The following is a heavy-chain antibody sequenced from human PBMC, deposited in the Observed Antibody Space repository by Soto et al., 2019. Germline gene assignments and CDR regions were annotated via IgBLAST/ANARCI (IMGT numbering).Heavy chain of an antibody. V-gene: IGHV3-23*01. CDR1: GFTFSSYA. CDR2: ISGSGGST. CDR3: VSPSSDYYYYGMDV. D-gene: IGHD6-19*01. J-gene: IGHJ6*02. Sequence: EVQLLESGGGLVQPGGSLRLSCAASGFTFSSYAMSWVRQAPGKGLEWVSAISGSGGSTYYADSVKGRFTISRDNSKNTLYLQMNSLRAEDTAVYYCVSPSSDYYYYGMDVWGQGTTVTVSS.